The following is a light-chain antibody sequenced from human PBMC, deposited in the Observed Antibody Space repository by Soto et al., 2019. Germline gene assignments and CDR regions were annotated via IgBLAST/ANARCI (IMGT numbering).Light chain of an antibody. CDR2: DNN. CDR3: ATWDSSLTAVV. Sequence: QSVLTQPPSVSEAPGQKVTIYCSGSSSNIGNNYVSWYQQLPGTAPTLLIYDNNQRPSAIPARFSGSKSCTSASLGITGLQTGDDADYYCATWDSSLTAVVFGGGTKLTVL. J-gene: IGLJ2*01. CDR1: SSNIGNNY. V-gene: IGLV1-51*01.